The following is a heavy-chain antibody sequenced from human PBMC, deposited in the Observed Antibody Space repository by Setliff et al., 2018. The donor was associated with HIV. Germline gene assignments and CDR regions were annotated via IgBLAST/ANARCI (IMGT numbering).Heavy chain of an antibody. Sequence: PSETLSLTCAVYGGSFSGYYWSWIRQPPGKGLEWIGEINHSGSTNYNPSLKSRVTISVDTSKNQFSLKLSSVTAADTAVYYCARGSRLRLKYNWFDPWGQGTPVTVSS. CDR3: ARGSRLRLKYNWFDP. V-gene: IGHV4-34*01. D-gene: IGHD3-16*01. J-gene: IGHJ5*02. CDR2: INHSGST. CDR1: GGSFSGYY.